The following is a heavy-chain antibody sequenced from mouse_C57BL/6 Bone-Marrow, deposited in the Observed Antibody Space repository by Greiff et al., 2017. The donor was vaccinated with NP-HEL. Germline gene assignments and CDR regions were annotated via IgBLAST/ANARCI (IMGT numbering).Heavy chain of an antibody. CDR2: IDPEDGET. V-gene: IGHV14-2*01. J-gene: IGHJ3*01. D-gene: IGHD2-1*01. CDR3: ARSGIYYGNLAWFAY. Sequence: VQLQQPGAELVKPGASVKLSCKASGYTFTSYYMHWVKQRTEQGLEWIGRIDPEDGETKYAPKFQGKATITADTSSNTAYLQLSSLTSEDTAVYYCARSGIYYGNLAWFAYWGQGTLVTVSA. CDR1: GYTFTSYY.